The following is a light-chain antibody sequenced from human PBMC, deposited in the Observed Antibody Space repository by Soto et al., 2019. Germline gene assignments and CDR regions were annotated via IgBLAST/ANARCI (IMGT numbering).Light chain of an antibody. CDR3: SSYTSSSAPCV. CDR2: DVS. CDR1: SSDVGAYNY. V-gene: IGLV2-14*03. J-gene: IGLJ1*01. Sequence: QSAQTQPASVSGSPGQSITISCTGTSSDVGAYNYVSWYQHHPGKAPKLIIYDVSNRPSGVSNRFSGSKSGNTASLTISGLQAEDEADYYCSSYTSSSAPCVFGTGTKLTVL.